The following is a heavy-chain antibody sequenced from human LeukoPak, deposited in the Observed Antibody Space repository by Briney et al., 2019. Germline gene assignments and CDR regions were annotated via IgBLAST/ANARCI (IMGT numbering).Heavy chain of an antibody. J-gene: IGHJ4*02. D-gene: IGHD6-13*01. V-gene: IGHV4-39*01. CDR2: IYYSGST. CDR3: ARHAGGISATGTRPFDY. Sequence: PSQTLSLTCTVSGASFSSSTYYWGWIRQPPGKGLEWIGSIYYSGSTYYNPSLKSRVTMSVDTSKNQFSLKLSSVTAADTAVYYCARHAGGISATGTRPFDYWGQGTLVTVSS. CDR1: GASFSSSTYY.